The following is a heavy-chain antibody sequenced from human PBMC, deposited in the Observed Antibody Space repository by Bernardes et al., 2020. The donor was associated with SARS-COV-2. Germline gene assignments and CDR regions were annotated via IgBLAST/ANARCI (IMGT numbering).Heavy chain of an antibody. D-gene: IGHD6-19*01. CDR3: ARGGIAVAAGGDY. Sequence: GGSLRLSCAASGFTFSDYYMSWIRQAPGKGLEWVSYISSSSSYTNYADSVKGRFTISRDNAKNSLYLQMNSLRAEDTAVYYCARGGIAVAAGGDYWGQGTLVTVSS. CDR1: GFTFSDYY. CDR2: ISSSSSYT. J-gene: IGHJ4*02. V-gene: IGHV3-11*05.